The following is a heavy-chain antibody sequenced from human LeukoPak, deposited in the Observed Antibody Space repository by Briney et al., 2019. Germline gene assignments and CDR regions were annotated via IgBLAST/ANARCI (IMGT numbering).Heavy chain of an antibody. V-gene: IGHV1-2*02. D-gene: IGHD6-13*01. CDR3: ARDHAAYGSSWYDFDY. CDR2: INPNSGGT. J-gene: IGHJ4*02. CDR1: GYTFTGYY. Sequence: ASVKVSCKASGYTFTGYYMHWVRQAPGQGLEWMGWINPNSGGTNYTQKFQGRVTMTRDTSISTAYMELSRLRSDDTAVYYCARDHAAYGSSWYDFDYWGQGTLVTVSS.